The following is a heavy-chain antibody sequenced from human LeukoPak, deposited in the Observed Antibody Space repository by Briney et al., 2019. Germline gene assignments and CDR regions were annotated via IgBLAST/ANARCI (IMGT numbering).Heavy chain of an antibody. CDR1: GFTFTNYA. Sequence: GGSLRLSCAASGFTFTNYAMSWVRQAPGKGLEWGSAISGSGGNTYYADPVKGRFTISRDNSRNTLYLQMHSLRAEDTAVYYCAKDLAYISSWYGCSTPWGQGTLVTVSS. V-gene: IGHV3-23*01. CDR3: AKDLAYISSWYGCSTP. J-gene: IGHJ5*02. CDR2: ISGSGGNT. D-gene: IGHD6-13*01.